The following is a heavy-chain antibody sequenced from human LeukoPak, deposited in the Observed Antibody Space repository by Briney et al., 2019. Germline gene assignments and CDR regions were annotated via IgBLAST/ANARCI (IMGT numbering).Heavy chain of an antibody. CDR2: IYYTGST. V-gene: IGHV4-59*08. J-gene: IGHJ4*02. CDR3: ASPVDYYDSSGYRFDY. Sequence: SETLSLTCSVSGGSISSLYWSWIRQPPGKGLEWIGYIYYTGSTNYNPSLKSRVTMFVDMSKNQFSLKLSSVTAADTAVYYCASPVDYYDSSGYRFDYWGQGTLVTVSS. CDR1: GGSISSLY. D-gene: IGHD3-22*01.